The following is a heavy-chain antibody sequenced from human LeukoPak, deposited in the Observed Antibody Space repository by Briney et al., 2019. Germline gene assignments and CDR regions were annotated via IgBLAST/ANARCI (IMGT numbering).Heavy chain of an antibody. Sequence: GSSVKVSCKASGGTFSSYGISWVRQAPGQGLEWMGWISAYNGNTNYAQKLQGRVTMTTDTSTSTAYMELRSLRSDDTAVYYCARGNYYDSSGYPLPFDYWGQGTLVTVSS. CDR1: GGTFSSYG. CDR2: ISAYNGNT. V-gene: IGHV1-18*01. J-gene: IGHJ4*02. CDR3: ARGNYYDSSGYPLPFDY. D-gene: IGHD3-22*01.